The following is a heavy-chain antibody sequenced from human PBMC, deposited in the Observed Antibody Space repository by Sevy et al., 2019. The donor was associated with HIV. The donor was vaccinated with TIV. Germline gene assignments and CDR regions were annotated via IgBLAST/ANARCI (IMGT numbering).Heavy chain of an antibody. CDR1: GGSISSYY. V-gene: IGHV4-59*13. J-gene: IGHJ6*02. CDR3: AGERLWKYCSGGSCYSYPYGMDV. CDR2: IYYSGST. D-gene: IGHD2-15*01. Sequence: SETLSLTCTVSGGSISSYYWSWIRQPPGKGLEWIGYIYYSGSTNYNPSLKSRVTISVDTSKNQFSLKLSSVTAADTAVDYWAGERLWKYCSGGSCYSYPYGMDVWGQGTTVTVSS.